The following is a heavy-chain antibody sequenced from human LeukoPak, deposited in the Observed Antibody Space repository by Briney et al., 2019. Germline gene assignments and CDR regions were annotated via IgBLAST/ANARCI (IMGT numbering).Heavy chain of an antibody. CDR1: GYSISSGYY. J-gene: IGHJ4*02. Sequence: SETLSLTCTVSGYSISSGYYWGWIRQPPGKGLEWIGNIYHDGRTYYNPSLMSRVTISVDTSKNQFSLNLNSVTAADTAVYYCAARRSGSSWSDYWGQGTLVTVSS. V-gene: IGHV4-38-2*02. CDR2: IYHDGRT. CDR3: AARRSGSSWSDY. D-gene: IGHD6-13*01.